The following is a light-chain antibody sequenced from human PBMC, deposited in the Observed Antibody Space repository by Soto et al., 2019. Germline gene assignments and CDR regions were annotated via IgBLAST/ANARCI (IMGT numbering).Light chain of an antibody. CDR2: DAA. V-gene: IGKV1-5*01. CDR1: QSISTW. Sequence: DIQMTHSPSSLSASVGDRVTITCRASQSISTWLAWYQQKPGKAPKVLMYDAASLERGVPSRFSGSGSGKEFTLTISSLQPDDFASYYCQQYKRYPYTFGQGTKVEIX. J-gene: IGKJ2*01. CDR3: QQYKRYPYT.